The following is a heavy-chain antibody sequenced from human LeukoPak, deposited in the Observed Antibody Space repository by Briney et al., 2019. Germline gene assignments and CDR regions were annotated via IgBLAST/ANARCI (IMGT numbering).Heavy chain of an antibody. CDR2: IYYSGST. V-gene: IGHV4-61*01. J-gene: IGHJ4*02. Sequence: SETLSLTCTVSGGSVSSGSYYWSWIRQPPGKGPEWIGYIYYSGSTNYNPSLKSRVTISVDTSKNQFSLKLSSVTAADTAVYYCARSTGSQLLWFGEFDYWGQGTLVTVSS. CDR1: GGSVSSGSYY. CDR3: ARSTGSQLLWFGEFDY. D-gene: IGHD3-10*01.